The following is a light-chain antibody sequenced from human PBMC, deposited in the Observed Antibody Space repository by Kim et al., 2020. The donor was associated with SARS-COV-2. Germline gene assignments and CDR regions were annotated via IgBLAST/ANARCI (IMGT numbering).Light chain of an antibody. Sequence: ASTGDRVTMTCRASQGISSYLAWYQQKPGKAPKLLIYAASTLQSGVPSRFSGSGSGTDFTLTISCLQSEDFATYYCQQYYSYPPTFGQGTKVDIK. CDR1: QGISSY. CDR3: QQYYSYPPT. V-gene: IGKV1-8*01. CDR2: AAS. J-gene: IGKJ1*01.